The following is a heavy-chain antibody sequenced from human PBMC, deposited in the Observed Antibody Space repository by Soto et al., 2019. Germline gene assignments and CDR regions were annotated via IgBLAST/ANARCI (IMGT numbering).Heavy chain of an antibody. CDR2: ISYDGSNK. J-gene: IGHJ6*02. CDR1: GFTFSSYA. CDR3: ARTDYDILTGYPRGMDV. V-gene: IGHV3-30-3*01. Sequence: GGSLRLSCAASGFTFSSYAMHWVRQAPGKGLEWVAVISYDGSNKYYADSVKGRFTISRDNSKNTLYLQMNSLRAEDTAVYYCARTDYDILTGYPRGMDVWGQGTTVTVSS. D-gene: IGHD3-9*01.